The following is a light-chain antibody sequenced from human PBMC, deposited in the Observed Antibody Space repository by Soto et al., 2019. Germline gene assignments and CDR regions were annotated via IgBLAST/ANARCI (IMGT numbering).Light chain of an antibody. V-gene: IGKV1-5*01. CDR2: DAS. Sequence: DIQMTQSPSTLSASVGDRVTITCRASQSISTWLAWYQQKPGKAPKLLIYDASSLESGVPSRFSGSVSGTEFTLTISSLQPYDFETYYCQQYKSYSTFGQGTTVAIK. CDR1: QSISTW. J-gene: IGKJ1*01. CDR3: QQYKSYST.